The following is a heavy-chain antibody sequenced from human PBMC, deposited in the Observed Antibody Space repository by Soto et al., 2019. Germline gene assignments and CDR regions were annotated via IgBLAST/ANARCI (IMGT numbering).Heavy chain of an antibody. Sequence: PGESLKISCKGSGYRFANYWIGWVRQMPGKGLEWMGVIYPGDSDTRYSPSLQGQVTISADKSSSAAYLQWSSLQASDTATYYCARSLVNGTYEAFDIWGQGTMVTVSS. CDR1: GYRFANYW. J-gene: IGHJ3*02. D-gene: IGHD6-13*01. V-gene: IGHV5-51*01. CDR3: ARSLVNGTYEAFDI. CDR2: IYPGDSDT.